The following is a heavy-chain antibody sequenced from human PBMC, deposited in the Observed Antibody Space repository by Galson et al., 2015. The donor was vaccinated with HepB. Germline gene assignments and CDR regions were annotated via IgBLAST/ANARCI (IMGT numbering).Heavy chain of an antibody. V-gene: IGHV3-13*01. Sequence: SLRLSCAASGFAFSSYDVHWVRQATGKGLEWVSSIGPSGDTYYPDSVKGRFTISRENAKNSLYLQMNCLRAGDTAVYYCARGGGGSFYYFDYWGQGTLVSVSS. J-gene: IGHJ4*02. D-gene: IGHD2-15*01. CDR2: IGPSGDT. CDR1: GFAFSSYD. CDR3: ARGGGGSFYYFDY.